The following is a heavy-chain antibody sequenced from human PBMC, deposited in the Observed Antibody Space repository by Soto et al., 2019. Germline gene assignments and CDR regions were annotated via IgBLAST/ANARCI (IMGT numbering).Heavy chain of an antibody. V-gene: IGHV3-23*01. J-gene: IGHJ4*02. CDR3: AKLEEASGLRTSYVDD. D-gene: IGHD5-12*01. CDR1: GFHFSSYA. Sequence: EVQLLESGGGLVQPGGSLRLSCAASGFHFSSYAMSWVRQAPGQGLECVSSIGGSGGRTSYADSVKGRFTISRDNSKNTLFLQMSSLRAEDTALYYCAKLEEASGLRTSYVDDWGQGTLVTVSS. CDR2: IGGSGGRT.